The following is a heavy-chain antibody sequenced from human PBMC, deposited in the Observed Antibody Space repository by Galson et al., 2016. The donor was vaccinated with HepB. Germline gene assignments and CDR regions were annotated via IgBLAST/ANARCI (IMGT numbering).Heavy chain of an antibody. Sequence: SLRLSCAGSGFIFSTYAMNWVRQAPGKGLEWVSSIRGSGGGIDYADSVKGRFTISRDNSKNTFYLQMSSLRAEDTAVYYCAKGGGSRLTMVRGVLDPFDIWGQGTLVTVSS. V-gene: IGHV3-23*01. D-gene: IGHD3-10*01. CDR3: AKGGGSRLTMVRGVLDPFDI. CDR1: GFIFSTYA. J-gene: IGHJ3*02. CDR2: IRGSGGGI.